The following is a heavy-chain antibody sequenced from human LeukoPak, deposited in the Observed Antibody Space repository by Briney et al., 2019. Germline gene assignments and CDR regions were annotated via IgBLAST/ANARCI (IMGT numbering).Heavy chain of an antibody. V-gene: IGHV4-59*01. CDR3: ARAGNGYYPFDY. CDR1: GDSISTYY. CDR2: VFHSGST. J-gene: IGHJ4*02. D-gene: IGHD3-22*01. Sequence: SETLSLTCTVSGDSISTYYWSWIRQPPGKGLEWIGYVFHSGSTNYNPSLKSRVTILVVTSKNQFSLILTSVTAADTAVYYCARAGNGYYPFDYWGQGTLVTVSS.